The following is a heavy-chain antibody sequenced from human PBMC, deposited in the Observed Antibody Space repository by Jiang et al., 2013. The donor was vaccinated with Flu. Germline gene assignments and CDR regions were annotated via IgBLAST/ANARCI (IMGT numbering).Heavy chain of an antibody. V-gene: IGHV4-39*07. Sequence: GLVKPSETRSLTCTVSGDSISSGNYYWGWIRQPPGKGLEWIGSLYYSGSTYYNPSLKSRVTISLDTSKNQFSLKLTSVTAADTAVYYCTRQRKYRGYIYSFDPWGQGTLVT. CDR3: TRQRKYRGYIYSFDP. CDR2: LYYSGST. J-gene: IGHJ5*02. D-gene: IGHD5-18*01. CDR1: GDSISSGNYY.